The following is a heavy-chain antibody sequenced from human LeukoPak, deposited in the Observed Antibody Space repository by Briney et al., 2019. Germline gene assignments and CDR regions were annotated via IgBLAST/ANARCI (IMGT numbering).Heavy chain of an antibody. CDR2: ISGSGGSR. V-gene: IGHV3-23*01. CDR3: AKLREWELPDLFDY. J-gene: IGHJ4*02. CDR1: GGSISSSN. D-gene: IGHD1-26*01. Sequence: ETLSLTCAVSGGSISSSNWWSWVRQAPGKGLEWVSGISGSGGSRFYTDSVKGRFTISRDNSKNTLYLQMNSLRAEDTAVYYCAKLREWELPDLFDYWGQGTLVTVSS.